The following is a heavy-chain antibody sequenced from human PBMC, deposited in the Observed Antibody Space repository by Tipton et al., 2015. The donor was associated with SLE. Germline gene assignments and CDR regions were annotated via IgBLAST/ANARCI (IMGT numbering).Heavy chain of an antibody. CDR2: IHTSGST. Sequence: TLSLTCTVSGGSISSGSYYWSWNRLPAGKELVWIGRIHTSGSTNYNPSLKSRVTISVDTSKNQFSLKLSSVTAADTAVYYCARSQWEPGYMDVWGKGTTVTVSS. CDR1: GGSISSGSYY. D-gene: IGHD1-26*01. CDR3: ARSQWEPGYMDV. J-gene: IGHJ6*03. V-gene: IGHV4-61*02.